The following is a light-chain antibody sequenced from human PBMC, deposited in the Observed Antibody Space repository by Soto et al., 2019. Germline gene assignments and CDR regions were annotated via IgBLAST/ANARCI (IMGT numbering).Light chain of an antibody. J-gene: IGLJ1*01. V-gene: IGLV1-40*01. Sequence: QSVLTQPPSVSGAPGQRVTISCTGSSSNIGAGYEVHWYQHLPGKAPKLLIYGNTNRPSGVPDRFSGSKSGTSASLAITGLQAEDEADYYYQSYDSSLSASYVFGGGTKVTVL. CDR3: QSYDSSLSASYV. CDR1: SSNIGAGYE. CDR2: GNT.